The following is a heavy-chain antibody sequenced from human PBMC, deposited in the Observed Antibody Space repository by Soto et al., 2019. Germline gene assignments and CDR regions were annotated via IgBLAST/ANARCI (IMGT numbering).Heavy chain of an antibody. V-gene: IGHV1-46*03. J-gene: IGHJ6*03. CDR1: GYTFTTYY. Sequence: GASVKVSCKASGYTFTTYYIHWVRQAPGQGLEWMGIINPSGGSTSYAQKFQGRVTMTRDTSTSTVYMELSSLRSEDTAVYYCAREGSGYGNYYYYYMDVWGKGTTVTVSS. D-gene: IGHD5-12*01. CDR3: AREGSGYGNYYYYYMDV. CDR2: INPSGGST.